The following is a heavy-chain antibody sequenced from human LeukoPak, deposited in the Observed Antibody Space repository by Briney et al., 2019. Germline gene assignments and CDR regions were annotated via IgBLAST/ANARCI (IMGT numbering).Heavy chain of an antibody. CDR2: ISAYNGNT. CDR1: GYTFTSYG. J-gene: IGHJ6*02. CDR3: ARDPGVVPAGGMDV. V-gene: IGHV1-18*01. Sequence: ASVKVSCKASGYTFTSYGISWVRQAPGQGLEWMGWISAYNGNTNYAQKLQGRVTVTTDTSTSTAYMELRSLRSDDTAVYYCARDPGVVPAGGMDVWGQGTTVTVSS. D-gene: IGHD2-2*01.